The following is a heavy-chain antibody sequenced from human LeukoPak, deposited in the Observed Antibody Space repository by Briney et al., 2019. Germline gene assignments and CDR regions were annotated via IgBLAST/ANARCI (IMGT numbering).Heavy chain of an antibody. Sequence: PGGSLRLSCAASGFTFSSYGMHWVRQAPGKGLEWVAVISYDGSNKYYADSVKGRFTISRDNSKNTLYLQMNSLRAEDTAVYYCAKGSRGCPEYWGQGTLVTVSS. J-gene: IGHJ4*02. CDR2: ISYDGSNK. CDR1: GFTFSSYG. V-gene: IGHV3-30*18. D-gene: IGHD6-19*01. CDR3: AKGSRGCPEY.